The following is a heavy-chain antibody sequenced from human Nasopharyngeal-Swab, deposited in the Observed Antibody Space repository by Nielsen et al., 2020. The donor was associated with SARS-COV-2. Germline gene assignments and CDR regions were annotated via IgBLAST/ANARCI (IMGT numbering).Heavy chain of an antibody. CDR2: ISGSGDISGSGGST. Sequence: GGSLRLSCVASGYSFRTYGMSWVRQAPGKGLEWVAAISGSGDISGSGGSTYYADSVKGRFTISRDNSKNTLYLQMNSLRAEDTAVYYCAKDTKKRRALYYDILTGYSYAFDIWGQGTMVTVSS. V-gene: IGHV3-23*01. CDR1: GYSFRTYG. CDR3: AKDTKKRRALYYDILTGYSYAFDI. D-gene: IGHD3-9*01. J-gene: IGHJ3*02.